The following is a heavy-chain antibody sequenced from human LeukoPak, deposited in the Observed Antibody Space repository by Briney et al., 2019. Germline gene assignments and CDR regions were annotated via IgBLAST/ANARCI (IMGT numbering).Heavy chain of an antibody. J-gene: IGHJ4*02. D-gene: IGHD3-10*01. CDR2: IFPGDSDT. CDR1: GYSFTRYW. Sequence: GESLQISCKGSGYSFTRYWIGWVRQMPGKGLEWMGIIFPGDSDTRYSPSFQGQVTISADKSISTAYLQWSSLKASDTAMYYCARRFLLGSGKFDYWGQGTLVTVSS. V-gene: IGHV5-51*01. CDR3: ARRFLLGSGKFDY.